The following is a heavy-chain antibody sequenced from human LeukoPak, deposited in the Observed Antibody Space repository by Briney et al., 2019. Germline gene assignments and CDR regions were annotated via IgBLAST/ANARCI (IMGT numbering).Heavy chain of an antibody. V-gene: IGHV4-59*08. CDR3: ARRANNRYYHYYMDV. CDR1: GGSISSYY. CDR2: IYYSGST. Sequence: SETLSLTCTVSGGSISSYYWSWIRQPPGKGLEWIGHIYYSGSTNYNPSHKSRVTISVDTSKNQFSLKLSSVTAADTAVYYCARRANNRYYHYYMDVWGKGTTVTVSS. D-gene: IGHD1-14*01. J-gene: IGHJ6*03.